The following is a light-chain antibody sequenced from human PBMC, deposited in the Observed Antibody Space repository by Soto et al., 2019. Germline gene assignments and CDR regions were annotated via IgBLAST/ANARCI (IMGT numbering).Light chain of an antibody. Sequence: EIVLTQSPGTLSLSPGERATLSCRASQSVSSYYLAWYQQKPGQAPRLLIHGASNRATGVPDRFSGSGSGTDFTLTISRLEPEDFAVYYCQQYCSSRPWACGQGTKVEI. CDR3: QQYCSSRPWA. CDR1: QSVSSYY. CDR2: GAS. V-gene: IGKV3-20*01. J-gene: IGKJ1*01.